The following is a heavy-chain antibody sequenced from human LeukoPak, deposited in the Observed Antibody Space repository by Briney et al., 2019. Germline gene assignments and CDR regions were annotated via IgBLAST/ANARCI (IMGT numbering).Heavy chain of an antibody. CDR1: GFTFSSYA. CDR2: ISGSGGST. J-gene: IGHJ4*02. Sequence: PGGSLRLSCAASGFTFSSYAMSWVRQAPGKGLEWVSAISGSGGSTYYADSVKGRFTISRDNSKNTLYLQMNSLGAEDTAVYYCAKGGYDILTWDYWGQGTLVTVSS. CDR3: AKGGYDILTWDY. V-gene: IGHV3-23*01. D-gene: IGHD3-9*01.